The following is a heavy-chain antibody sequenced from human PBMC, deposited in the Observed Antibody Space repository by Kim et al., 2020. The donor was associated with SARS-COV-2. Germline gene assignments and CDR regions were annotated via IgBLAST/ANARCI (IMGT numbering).Heavy chain of an antibody. D-gene: IGHD3-22*01. V-gene: IGHV4-59*08. Sequence: NYIPSLKSRVSISVDTSKNQFSQKLSSDAAADTAVYYCERLISTSGGYFDFWGQGTLVTVSS. J-gene: IGHJ4*02. CDR3: ERLISTSGGYFDF.